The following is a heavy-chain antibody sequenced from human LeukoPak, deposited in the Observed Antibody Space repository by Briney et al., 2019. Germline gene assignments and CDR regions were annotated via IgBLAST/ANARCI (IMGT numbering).Heavy chain of an antibody. J-gene: IGHJ4*02. V-gene: IGHV4-34*01. CDR1: GGSFSGYY. D-gene: IGHD1-26*01. CDR2: INHSGST. Sequence: SKTLSLTCAVYGGSFSGYYWSWIRQPPGKGLEWIGEINHSGSTNYNPSLKSRVTISVDTSKNQFSLKLSSVTAADTAVYYCASDNSGSYSHFDYWGQGTLVTVSS. CDR3: ASDNSGSYSHFDY.